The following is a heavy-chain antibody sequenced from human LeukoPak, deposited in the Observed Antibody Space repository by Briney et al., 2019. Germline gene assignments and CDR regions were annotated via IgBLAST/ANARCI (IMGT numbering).Heavy chain of an antibody. CDR2: IYTSGST. J-gene: IGHJ4*02. D-gene: IGHD1-7*01. Sequence: PSQTLSLTCTVSGGSISSGSYYWSWIRQPAGKGLEWIGRIYTSGSTNYNPSLKSRVTISVDTSKNQFSLKLSSVTAADTAVYYCAREVWNYDRYYFDYWGQGTLVTVSS. CDR1: GGSISSGSYY. CDR3: AREVWNYDRYYFDY. V-gene: IGHV4-61*02.